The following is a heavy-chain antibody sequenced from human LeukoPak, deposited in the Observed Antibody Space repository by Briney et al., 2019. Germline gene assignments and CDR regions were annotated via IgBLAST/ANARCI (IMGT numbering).Heavy chain of an antibody. D-gene: IGHD5-18*01. V-gene: IGHV3-30-3*01. Sequence: GGSLRLSCAASGFTFSSYAMHWVRQAPGKGLEWVAVISYDGSNQNYADSVKDRFTISRDNSKNTLYLQVNSLRAEDTAVYYCARPIRGYSYGYQYYWGQGTLVTVSS. J-gene: IGHJ4*02. CDR3: ARPIRGYSYGYQYY. CDR2: ISYDGSNQ. CDR1: GFTFSSYA.